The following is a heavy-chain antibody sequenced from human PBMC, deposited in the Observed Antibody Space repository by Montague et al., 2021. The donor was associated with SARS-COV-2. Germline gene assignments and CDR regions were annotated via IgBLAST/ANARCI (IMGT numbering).Heavy chain of an antibody. CDR2: IFRSGAT. Sequence: SETLSLTCTVSGDSISDYYWSWIRQPPGMGLEWIGYIFRSGATNYNPPLKSRVIISRDTSKSQFSLRLSSVTAADTAIYYCARTTRGSRYFYGVDVWGQGTTVTVSS. J-gene: IGHJ6*02. CDR1: GDSISDYY. D-gene: IGHD3-10*01. CDR3: ARTTRGSRYFYGVDV. V-gene: IGHV4-59*01.